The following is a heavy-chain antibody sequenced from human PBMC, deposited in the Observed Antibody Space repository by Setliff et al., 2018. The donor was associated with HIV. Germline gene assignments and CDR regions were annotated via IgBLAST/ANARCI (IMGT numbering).Heavy chain of an antibody. V-gene: IGHV1-18*01. J-gene: IGHJ4*02. CDR2: ISVYNGNT. CDR1: DYTFTSYG. D-gene: IGHD2-2*01. Sequence: GASVKVSCKASDYTFTSYGISWVRQAPGQGLEWMGWISVYNGNTNYAQNLQGRVIMTTDSSTSTAYMELRSLRSDDTAVYYCARDLVAYCSSTSCQDAYYFDYWGQGTLVTVSS. CDR3: ARDLVAYCSSTSCQDAYYFDY.